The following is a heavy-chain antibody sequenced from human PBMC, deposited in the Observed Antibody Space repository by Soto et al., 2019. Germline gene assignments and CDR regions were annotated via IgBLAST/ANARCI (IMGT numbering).Heavy chain of an antibody. CDR1: GYIFTGYY. V-gene: IGHV1-2*02. Sequence: QVQLVQSGAEVKESGASVKVSCKASGYIFTGYYIHWVRQAPGQGREWMGEISPNTGGTKYAQKFQGRVTMSRVTSITTVYKELSNLSPDYTAVYYCGRGRSGELVVFYWGQGTPVTVYS. CDR3: GRGRSGELVVFY. CDR2: ISPNTGGT. J-gene: IGHJ4*02. D-gene: IGHD1-7*01.